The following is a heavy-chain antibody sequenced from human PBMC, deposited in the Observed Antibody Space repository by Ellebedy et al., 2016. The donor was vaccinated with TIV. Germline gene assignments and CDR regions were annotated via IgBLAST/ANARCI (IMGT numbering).Heavy chain of an antibody. Sequence: GESLKISCAASGFIFTNAWMTWVRQAPGMGLEWVGRIKSKFDGGTADYAAPVNGRFTISRDDSKNTLYLQMNSLKTEDTAVYYCTTLGHSGSRYYYNGMDVWGQGTTVTVSS. CDR3: TTLGHSGSRYYYNGMDV. D-gene: IGHD1-26*01. CDR2: IKSKFDGGTA. J-gene: IGHJ6*02. V-gene: IGHV3-15*01. CDR1: GFIFTNAW.